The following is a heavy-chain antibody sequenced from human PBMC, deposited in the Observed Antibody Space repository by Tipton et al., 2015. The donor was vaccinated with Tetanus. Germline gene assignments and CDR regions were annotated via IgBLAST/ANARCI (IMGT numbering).Heavy chain of an antibody. J-gene: IGHJ4*02. V-gene: IGHV3-21*04. CDR1: GFTFFDYS. CDR2: ISGSGNYI. CDR3: VRFDF. Sequence: SLRLSCAASGFTFFDYSMNWVRQAPGKGLEWVSSISGSGNYIYYADSVKGRFTISRDSSKNMLYLHMNSLRVEDTAIYYCVRFDFWGQGTLVTVSS.